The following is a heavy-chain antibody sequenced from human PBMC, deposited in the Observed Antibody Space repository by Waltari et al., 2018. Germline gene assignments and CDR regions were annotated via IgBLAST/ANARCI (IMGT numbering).Heavy chain of an antibody. D-gene: IGHD6-19*01. CDR2: VDPEDGET. CDR3: ATALGDSSSASRPFDF. Sequence: EVQLLQSGAELKEPGPTVRISCKGSGYTFSDYSIHWVQQAPGKGLRWMGLVDPEDGETIYADNFQGRVTISADTSTDTAFMELSSLRSEDTAVFYCATALGDSSSASRPFDFWGQGTMITVSS. CDR1: GYTFSDYS. V-gene: IGHV1-69-2*01. J-gene: IGHJ3*01.